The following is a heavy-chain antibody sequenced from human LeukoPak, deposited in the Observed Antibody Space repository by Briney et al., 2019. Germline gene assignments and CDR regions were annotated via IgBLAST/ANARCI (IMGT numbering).Heavy chain of an antibody. CDR2: INPSCGST. V-gene: IGHV1-46*01. Sequence: ASVKVSCKASGYTVTRYYMQWVRQATAQGLEWMGIINPSCGSTSYEQNFQGRVTMSRDMCTSTVYMELSSLRSEDTAVYYCARDYRVWFQQTSLYYYYYYMDVWGKGTTVTVSS. CDR1: GYTVTRYY. J-gene: IGHJ6*03. D-gene: IGHD5/OR15-5a*01. CDR3: ARDYRVWFQQTSLYYYYYYMDV.